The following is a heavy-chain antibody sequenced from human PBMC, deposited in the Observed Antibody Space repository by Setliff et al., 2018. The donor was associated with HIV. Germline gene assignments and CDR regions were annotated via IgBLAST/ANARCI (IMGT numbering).Heavy chain of an antibody. CDR1: GYTFTTFY. CDR3: ARDRSIIMTFGGGNDAFDI. J-gene: IGHJ3*02. V-gene: IGHV1-46*01. D-gene: IGHD3-16*01. CDR2: INPSGGGT. Sequence: ASVKVSCKASGYTFTTFYIHWVRQAPGQGLEWMGVINPSGGGTTYAQKFQTRVAVTRDTSTSTVYMELSSLRSDDTAVYYCARDRSIIMTFGGGNDAFDIWGQGTMVTVSS.